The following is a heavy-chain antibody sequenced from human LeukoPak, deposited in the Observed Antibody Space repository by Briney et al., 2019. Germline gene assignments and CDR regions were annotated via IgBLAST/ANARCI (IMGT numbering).Heavy chain of an antibody. D-gene: IGHD4-17*01. CDR3: ARGPYGDYARDAFDI. J-gene: IGHJ3*02. V-gene: IGHV4-59*01. CDR1: GGSISSYY. Sequence: PSETLSLTCTVSGGSISSYYWGWIRQPPGKGLEWIGYIYYSGSTNYNPSLKSRVTISVDTSKNQFSLKLSSVTAADTAVYYCARGPYGDYARDAFDIWGQGTMVTVSS. CDR2: IYYSGST.